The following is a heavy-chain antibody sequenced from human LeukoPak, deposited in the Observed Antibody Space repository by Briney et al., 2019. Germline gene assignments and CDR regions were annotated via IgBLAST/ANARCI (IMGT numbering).Heavy chain of an antibody. D-gene: IGHD2-2*01. CDR3: ARRYCSSTSCTLDY. Sequence: GGSLRLSCATSGFTFTTYEMNWVRQAPGKGLEWVSHISGSGGAIYYADSVKGRFTISRDNAKNSLYQQMSSLRVEDTAVYYCARRYCSSTSCTLDYWGQGTLVTVSS. CDR1: GFTFTTYE. J-gene: IGHJ4*02. V-gene: IGHV3-48*03. CDR2: ISGSGGAI.